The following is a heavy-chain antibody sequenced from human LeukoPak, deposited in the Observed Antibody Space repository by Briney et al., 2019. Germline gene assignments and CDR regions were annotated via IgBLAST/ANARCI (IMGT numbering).Heavy chain of an antibody. CDR3: ARDQPRDGYN. D-gene: IGHD5-24*01. Sequence: ASVKVSCKASGGTFSSYAISWVRQAPGQGLEWMGIINPSGGSTSYAQKFQGRVTMTRDTSTSTVYMELSSLRSEDTAVYYCARDQPRDGYNWGQGALVTVSS. CDR2: INPSGGST. CDR1: GGTFSSYA. J-gene: IGHJ4*02. V-gene: IGHV1-46*01.